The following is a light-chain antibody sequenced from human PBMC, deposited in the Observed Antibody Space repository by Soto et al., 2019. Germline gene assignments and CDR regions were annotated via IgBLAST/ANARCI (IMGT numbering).Light chain of an antibody. CDR1: QSVSSSF. CDR3: QQYGSSPQT. J-gene: IGKJ1*01. Sequence: EIVLTPAPGTLSLSPGERATLSCRASQSVSSSFLAWYQQKPGQAPRLLIYGASSRATAIPDRFSGSGSGTDFTLTISRLEPGDFAVYYCQQYGSSPQTFGQGTKGDIK. V-gene: IGKV3-20*01. CDR2: GAS.